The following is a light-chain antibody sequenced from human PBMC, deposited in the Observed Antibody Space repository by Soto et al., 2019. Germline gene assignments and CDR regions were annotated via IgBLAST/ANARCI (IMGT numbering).Light chain of an antibody. V-gene: IGKV1-5*03. CDR2: KAS. J-gene: IGKJ3*01. CDR1: QTISSW. CDR3: QQSYNTPRT. Sequence: DIQLTQSPSFLSASPGDRVTITCRASQTISSWLAWYQQKPGKAPKLLIYKASTLKSGVPSRFSGSGSGTDFTLTISSLQPEDFATYYCQQSYNTPRTFGPGTKVDI.